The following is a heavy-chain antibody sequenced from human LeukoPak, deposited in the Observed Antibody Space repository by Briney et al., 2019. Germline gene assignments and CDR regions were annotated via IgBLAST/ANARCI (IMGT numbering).Heavy chain of an antibody. J-gene: IGHJ3*02. CDR2: IYYSGST. V-gene: IGHV4-59*01. Sequence: PSETLSLTCTVSGGSISSYYWSWIRQPPGKGLEWIGYIYYSGSTNYNPSLKSRVTISVDTSKNQFSLKLSSVTAADTAVYYCAGGGDFDAFDIWGQGTMVTVSS. CDR1: GGSISSYY. D-gene: IGHD2-21*02. CDR3: AGGGDFDAFDI.